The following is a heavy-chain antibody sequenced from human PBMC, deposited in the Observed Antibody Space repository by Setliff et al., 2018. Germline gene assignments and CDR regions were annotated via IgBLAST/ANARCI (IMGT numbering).Heavy chain of an antibody. V-gene: IGHV4-34*01. CDR3: ARKRFYYYYYMDV. CDR1: GGSFSGYY. J-gene: IGHJ6*03. Sequence: LSLTCAVYGGSFSGYYWSWIRQPPGKGLEWIGEINHSGSTNYNPSLKSRVTISVDTSKNQFSLKLSSVTAADTAVYYCARKRFYYYYYMDVWGKGTTVTVSS. CDR2: INHSGST.